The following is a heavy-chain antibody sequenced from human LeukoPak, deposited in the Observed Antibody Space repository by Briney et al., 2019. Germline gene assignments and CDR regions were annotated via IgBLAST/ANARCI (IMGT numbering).Heavy chain of an antibody. CDR3: ARARDFDY. CDR2: IQTGGST. V-gene: IGHV3-66*01. J-gene: IGHJ4*02. Sequence: GGSLRLSCAASGFTFSIYAMSWVRQAPGKGLEWVSVIQTGGSTYYADSVKGRFIISRGNSKNTLYLQMNSLRAEDTAVYYCARARDFDYWGQGTLVTVSS. CDR1: GFTFSIYA.